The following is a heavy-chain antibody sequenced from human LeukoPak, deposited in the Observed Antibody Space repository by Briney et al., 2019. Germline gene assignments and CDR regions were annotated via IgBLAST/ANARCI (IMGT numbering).Heavy chain of an antibody. Sequence: PGGSLSLSCAASGFTFSSYSMNWVRQAPGKGLEWVSSISSSSSYIYYADSVKGRFTISRDNAKNSLYLQMNSLRAEDTAVYYCARDYAMVRIFDYWGQGTLVTVSS. CDR3: ARDYAMVRIFDY. V-gene: IGHV3-21*01. D-gene: IGHD3-10*01. J-gene: IGHJ4*02. CDR1: GFTFSSYS. CDR2: ISSSSSYI.